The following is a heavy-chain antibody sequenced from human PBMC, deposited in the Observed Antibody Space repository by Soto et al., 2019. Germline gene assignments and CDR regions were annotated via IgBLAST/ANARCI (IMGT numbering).Heavy chain of an antibody. V-gene: IGHV3-64D*06. Sequence: GGSLRLSCSASGFTFSSYAMHWVRQAPGKGLEYVSAISSNGGSTYYADSVKGRFTISRDNSKNTLYLQMSSLRAEDTAVYYCVKAPSYTVTKVDYFDYWGQGTLVTVSS. CDR1: GFTFSSYA. CDR2: ISSNGGST. J-gene: IGHJ4*02. D-gene: IGHD4-17*01. CDR3: VKAPSYTVTKVDYFDY.